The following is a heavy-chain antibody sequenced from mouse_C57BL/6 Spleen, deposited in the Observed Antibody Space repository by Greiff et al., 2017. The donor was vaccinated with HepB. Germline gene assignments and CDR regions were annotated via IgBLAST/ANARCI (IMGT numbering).Heavy chain of an antibody. CDR2: IDPANGNT. V-gene: IGHV14-3*01. D-gene: IGHD1-1*01. J-gene: IGHJ4*01. Sequence: EVKVVESVAELVRPGASVKLSCTASGFTFTNSYMHWVKQRPEQGLEWIGRIDPANGNTKYAQKFQGKATITADTSSNTAYLQLSSLTSEDTAVYYFDKGGEYYGSSYAMDYWGQGTSVTVSS. CDR1: GFTFTNSY. CDR3: DKGGEYYGSSYAMDY.